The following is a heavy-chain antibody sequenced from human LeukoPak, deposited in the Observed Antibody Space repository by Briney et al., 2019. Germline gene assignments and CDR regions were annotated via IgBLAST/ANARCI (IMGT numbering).Heavy chain of an antibody. D-gene: IGHD6-13*01. CDR2: IYPGDSDT. CDR3: ARRGHSSSWYSDY. Sequence: GESLKISRKGSGYSFTTYWIGWVRQLPGRGLEWMGIIYPGDSDTRYSPSFQGQVTISADKSISTTYLQWSSLKAADTAMYYCARRGHSSSWYSDYWGQGTLVTVSS. CDR1: GYSFTTYW. V-gene: IGHV5-51*01. J-gene: IGHJ4*02.